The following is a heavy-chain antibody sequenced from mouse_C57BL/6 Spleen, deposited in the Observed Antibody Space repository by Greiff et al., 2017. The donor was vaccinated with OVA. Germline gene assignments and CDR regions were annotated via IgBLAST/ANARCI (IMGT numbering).Heavy chain of an antibody. Sequence: VKLMESGPGLVAPSQSLSITCTVSGFSLTSYAISWVRQPPGKGLEWLGVIWTGGGTNYNSALKSRLSISKDNSKSQVFLKMNSLQTDDTARYYCASIYYDYDYYAMDYWGQGTSVTVSS. J-gene: IGHJ4*01. CDR1: GFSLTSYA. D-gene: IGHD2-4*01. CDR2: IWTGGGT. V-gene: IGHV2-9-1*01. CDR3: ASIYYDYDYYAMDY.